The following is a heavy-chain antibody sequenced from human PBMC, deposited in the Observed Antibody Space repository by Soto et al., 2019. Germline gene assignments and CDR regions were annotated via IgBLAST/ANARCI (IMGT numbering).Heavy chain of an antibody. J-gene: IGHJ6*02. CDR3: EKDKRRITMIVADPGDV. V-gene: IGHV3-23*01. CDR1: GFTFSSYA. D-gene: IGHD3-22*01. CDR2: ISGSGGST. Sequence: GGSLRLSCAASGFTFSSYAMSWVRQAPGKGLEWVSAISGSGGSTYYADSVKGRFTISRDNSKNTLYLQMNSLRAEDTAVYYCEKDKRRITMIVADPGDVWGQGTTVTVSS.